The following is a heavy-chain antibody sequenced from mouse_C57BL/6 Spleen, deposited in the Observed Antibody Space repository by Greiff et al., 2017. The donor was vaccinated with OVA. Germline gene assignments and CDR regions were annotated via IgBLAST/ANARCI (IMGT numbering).Heavy chain of an antibody. D-gene: IGHD1-1*01. CDR3: ARSTYYNGSSYGYFDG. V-gene: IGHV1-64*01. J-gene: IGHJ1*03. CDR1: GYTFTSYW. Sequence: QVQLQQPGAELVKPGASVKLSCKASGYTFTSYWMHWVKQRPGQGLEWIGMIHPNRGSTNYNEKFKSKATLTVDRSSSTAYMQLSRLTSEDSAVDYCARSTYYNGSSYGYFDGWGTGTTGTGSS. CDR2: IHPNRGST.